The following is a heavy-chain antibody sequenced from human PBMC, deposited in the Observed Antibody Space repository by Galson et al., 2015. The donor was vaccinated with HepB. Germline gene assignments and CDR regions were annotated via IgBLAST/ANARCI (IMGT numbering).Heavy chain of an antibody. Sequence: SLRLSCAASGFTFSSYSMNWVRQAPGKGLEWVSYISSSSSTIYYADSVKGRFTISRDNAKNSLYLQMNSLRAEDTAVYYCARDLVVVPAATPAYYYMDVWGKGTTVTVSS. CDR2: ISSSSSTI. V-gene: IGHV3-48*01. J-gene: IGHJ6*03. CDR3: ARDLVVVPAATPAYYYMDV. D-gene: IGHD2-2*01. CDR1: GFTFSSYS.